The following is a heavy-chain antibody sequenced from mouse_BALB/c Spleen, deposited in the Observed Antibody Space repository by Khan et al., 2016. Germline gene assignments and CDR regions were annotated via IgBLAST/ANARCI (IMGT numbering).Heavy chain of an antibody. CDR1: GYTFSSYW. CDR2: ILPGSGST. Sequence: QVRLQQSGAELMKPGASVKISCKATGYTFSSYWIEWVKQRPGHGLEWIGEILPGSGSTNYNEKFRGKATFTADTSSNTAYMPLSRLSSEDSSVHYCARTDRRGYFDYWGQGTTLTVSS. V-gene: IGHV1-9*01. CDR3: ARTDRRGYFDY. J-gene: IGHJ2*01.